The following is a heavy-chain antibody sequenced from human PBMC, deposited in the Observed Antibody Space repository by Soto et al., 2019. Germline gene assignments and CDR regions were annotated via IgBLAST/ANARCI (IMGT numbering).Heavy chain of an antibody. Sequence: QVQRVQSGAEVKKPGSSVKVSCKASGGTFSNYALTWVRQAPGQGLEWMGGIIPLSGTPNYAQKFQGRVTITADKSTTTVYMELSSLRSEDTAVYYCTRGIQLWSWGQGTLVTVSS. CDR2: IIPLSGTP. V-gene: IGHV1-69*06. CDR1: GGTFSNYA. D-gene: IGHD5-18*01. J-gene: IGHJ5*02. CDR3: TRGIQLWS.